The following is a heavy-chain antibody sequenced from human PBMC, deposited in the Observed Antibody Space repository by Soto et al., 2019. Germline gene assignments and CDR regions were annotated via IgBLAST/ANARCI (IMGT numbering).Heavy chain of an antibody. J-gene: IGHJ6*02. CDR2: LDPNDGET. V-gene: IGHV1-24*01. CDR3: TPDSRLTWFGCKRFGMDG. D-gene: IGHD3-10*01. CDR1: GHTLIELS. Sequence: ASVKVSCKVSGHTLIELSMHWVRQSHGKGLEWMGGLDPNDGETLYAQKFQARVTMSVDISTSTAYMELTSLTSEDTAVYYCTPDSRLTWFGCKRFGMDGWGQECPVTVSS.